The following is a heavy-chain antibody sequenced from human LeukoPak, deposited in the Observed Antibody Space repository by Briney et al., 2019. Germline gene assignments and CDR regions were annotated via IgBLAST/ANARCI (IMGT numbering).Heavy chain of an antibody. CDR2: IKQDGSEK. J-gene: IGHJ4*02. CDR3: ARGSGGYRRDFDY. V-gene: IGHV3-7*01. Sequence: GRSLRLSCAASGFTFSSYWMNWVRQAPGKGLEWVANIKQDGSEKYYVDSAKGRFTISRDNAKNSLYLQMNSLRAEDTAVYYCARGSGGYRRDFDYWGQGTLVTVSS. D-gene: IGHD6-13*01. CDR1: GFTFSSYW.